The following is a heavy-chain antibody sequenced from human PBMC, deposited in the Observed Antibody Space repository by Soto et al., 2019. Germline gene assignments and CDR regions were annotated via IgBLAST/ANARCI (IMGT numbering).Heavy chain of an antibody. CDR3: ARDVPLAYCGGDCPGNGMDV. D-gene: IGHD2-21*02. V-gene: IGHV4-31*03. J-gene: IGHJ6*02. Sequence: TLSLTCTVSVGSISSGGYYWSWILQHPGKGLEWIGYIYYSGSTYYNPSLKSRVTISVDTSKNQFSLKLSSVTAADTAVYYCARDVPLAYCGGDCPGNGMDVWGQGTTVTVSS. CDR1: VGSISSGGYY. CDR2: IYYSGST.